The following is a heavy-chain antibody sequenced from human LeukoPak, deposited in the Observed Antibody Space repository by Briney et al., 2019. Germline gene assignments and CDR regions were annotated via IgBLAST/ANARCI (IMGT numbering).Heavy chain of an antibody. CDR3: ARHGTSGTNLNWFDP. J-gene: IGHJ5*02. D-gene: IGHD1-1*01. CDR1: GGSISSSNYY. V-gene: IGHV4-61*01. CDR2: IYYSGST. Sequence: SETLSLTCTVPGGSISSSNYYWSWIRQPPGKGLEWIGYIYYSGSTNYNPSLKSRVTISVDTSKNQFSLKLSSVTAADTAVYYCARHGTSGTNLNWFDPWGQGTLVTVSS.